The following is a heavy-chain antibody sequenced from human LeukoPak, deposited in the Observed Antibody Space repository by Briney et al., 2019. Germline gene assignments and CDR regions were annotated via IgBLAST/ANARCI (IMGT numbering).Heavy chain of an antibody. V-gene: IGHV1-8*01. J-gene: IGHJ3*02. Sequence: ASVKVSCKASGYTSTSPDINWVRQATGRGLEWLGWMNPRDNTGYAQKFQGRVTLTRDKSINTAYMELGSLRSEDTAVYYCARYTQHYGFDIWGQGTMVTVSA. CDR1: GYTSTSPD. D-gene: IGHD3-3*02. CDR3: ARYTQHYGFDI. CDR2: MNPRDNT.